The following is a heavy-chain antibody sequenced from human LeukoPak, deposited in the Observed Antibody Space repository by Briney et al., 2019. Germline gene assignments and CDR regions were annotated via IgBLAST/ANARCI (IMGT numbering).Heavy chain of an antibody. CDR1: GGSISSSSYY. V-gene: IGHV4-39*07. J-gene: IGHJ4*02. CDR3: AIIVATIRGPFDY. Sequence: SETLSLTCTVSGGSISSSSYYWGWIRQPPGKGLEWIGSIYYSGSTYYNPSLKSRVTISVDTSKNQFSLKLSSVTAADTAVYYCAIIVATIRGPFDYWGQGTLVTVSS. D-gene: IGHD5-12*01. CDR2: IYYSGST.